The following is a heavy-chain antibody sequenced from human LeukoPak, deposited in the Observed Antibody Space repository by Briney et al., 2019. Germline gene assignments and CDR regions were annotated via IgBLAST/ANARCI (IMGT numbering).Heavy chain of an antibody. V-gene: IGHV5-51*01. D-gene: IGHD2-21*02. CDR2: IYPGDYET. Sequence: LGESLETSCEGSGYSFSNYWIGWVRQIPGKGLEWMGIIYPGDYETRYSPSFQGLVTISVDKSISTAYLQWCSLKASGTAMYYCAIPPGYCGNDCSFDHWGQGTLVSVSS. J-gene: IGHJ4*02. CDR1: GYSFSNYW. CDR3: AIPPGYCGNDCSFDH.